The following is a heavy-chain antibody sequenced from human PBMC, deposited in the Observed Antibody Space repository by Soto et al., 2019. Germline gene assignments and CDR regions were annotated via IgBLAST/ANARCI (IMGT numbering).Heavy chain of an antibody. Sequence: EVQLLESGGGLVQPGGSLTLSCATSGFTFSSYAMVWVRQAAEKGLEWVASISNNGDTAYYADSVKGRFTISRGNSKTTLYLQMNGLRADDTALYFCAKSRVFIGAIVTLLDSWGQGTQVTVSS. D-gene: IGHD3-16*02. V-gene: IGHV3-23*01. CDR2: ISNNGDTA. CDR1: GFTFSSYA. CDR3: AKSRVFIGAIVTLLDS. J-gene: IGHJ4*02.